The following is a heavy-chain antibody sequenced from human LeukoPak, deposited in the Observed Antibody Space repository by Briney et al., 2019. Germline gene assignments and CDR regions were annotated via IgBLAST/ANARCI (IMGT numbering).Heavy chain of an antibody. Sequence: PGGSLRLSCAASGFTFINYAMTWVRQAPGKGLEWVSAISGSGDSTFDADSVKGRFTISRDNSKNTLYLQMNSLRAEDTALYYCATSTVAKYDYWGQGTLAAVSS. CDR2: ISGSGDST. D-gene: IGHD4-11*01. J-gene: IGHJ4*02. CDR1: GFTFINYA. CDR3: ATSTVAKYDY. V-gene: IGHV3-23*01.